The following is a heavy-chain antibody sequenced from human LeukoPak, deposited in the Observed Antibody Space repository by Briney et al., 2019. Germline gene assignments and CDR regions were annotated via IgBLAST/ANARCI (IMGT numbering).Heavy chain of an antibody. Sequence: GGCLRLSWAAAGLTFSSDGMHWGRQGPGKGLERVAGIWYVGSNKYYAGSVKVRFTTYRDNSKNPLYLQMNSLRAEDTAVYYCASTSGWYEPIDYWGQGTLVTVSS. CDR2: IWYVGSNK. CDR1: GLTFSSDG. CDR3: ASTSGWYEPIDY. V-gene: IGHV3-33*01. D-gene: IGHD6-19*01. J-gene: IGHJ4*02.